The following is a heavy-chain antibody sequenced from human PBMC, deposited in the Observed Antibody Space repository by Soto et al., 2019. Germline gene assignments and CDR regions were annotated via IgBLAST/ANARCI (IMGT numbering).Heavy chain of an antibody. CDR2: INAGNGNT. V-gene: IGHV1-3*01. D-gene: IGHD5-18*01. CDR1: GYTFTSYA. CDR3: AGDPGYSYGYN. Sequence: QVQLVQSGAEVKKPGASVKVSCKASGYTFTSYAMHWVRQAPGQRLEWMGWINAGNGNTKYSQKFQGIVTITRDTSASTAYMELSSLRSEDTAVYYCAGDPGYSYGYNWGQGTLVTVSS. J-gene: IGHJ4*02.